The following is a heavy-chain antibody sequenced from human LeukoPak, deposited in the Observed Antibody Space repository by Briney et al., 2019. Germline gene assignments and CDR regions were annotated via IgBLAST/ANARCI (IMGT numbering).Heavy chain of an antibody. Sequence: GGSLRLSCTASGFTFSNHAMTWVRQAPGKGLEWVSSMSSGGTYIYYADSVRGRFTISRDNAKNSLYLVMNILRAEDTATYSCARDRPTGASRVFVVQWGQGTLVTVSS. CDR2: MSSGGTYI. J-gene: IGHJ4*02. D-gene: IGHD2-15*01. V-gene: IGHV3-21*01. CDR1: GFTFSNHA. CDR3: ARDRPTGASRVFVVQ.